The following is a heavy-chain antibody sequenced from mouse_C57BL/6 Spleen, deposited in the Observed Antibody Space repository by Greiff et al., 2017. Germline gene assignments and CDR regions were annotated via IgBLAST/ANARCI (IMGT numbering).Heavy chain of an antibody. J-gene: IGHJ2*01. Sequence: KQSCKASGYTFTSYWMHWVKLRPIQGLEWIGNIDPSDSETHYNQKFKDKATLTLNKTTSTAYMQLSIQTSEDSAVYYCTGGYYGTFDYWGQGTTLTVSS. D-gene: IGHD1-1*01. CDR2: IDPSDSET. CDR1: GYTFTSYW. CDR3: TGGYYGTFDY. V-gene: IGHV1-52*01.